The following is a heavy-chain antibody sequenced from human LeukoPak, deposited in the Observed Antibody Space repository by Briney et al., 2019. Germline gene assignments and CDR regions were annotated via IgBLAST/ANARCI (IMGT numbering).Heavy chain of an antibody. J-gene: IGHJ4*02. CDR1: GFTFSSYS. V-gene: IGHV3-21*01. CDR2: ISSSSSYI. Sequence: GGSLRLSCAASGFTFSSYSMNWVRQAPGKGLEWVSSISSSSSYIYYADSVKGRFTISRDNAKNSLYLQMNSLRAEDAAVYYCARDSRGYFDWLSNNYWGQGTLVTVSS. CDR3: ARDSRGYFDWLSNNY. D-gene: IGHD3-9*01.